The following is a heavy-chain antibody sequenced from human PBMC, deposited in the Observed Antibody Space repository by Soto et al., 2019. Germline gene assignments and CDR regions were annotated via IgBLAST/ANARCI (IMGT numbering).Heavy chain of an antibody. V-gene: IGHV3-23*01. CDR1: GFTFNSHA. D-gene: IGHD2-21*02. CDR3: AKDQDYCGGDCYVGDFDY. J-gene: IGHJ4*02. CDR2: ISSSGDST. Sequence: EVQLLESGGGLVQPGGSLRLSCAAAGFTFNSHAMNWVRQAPGKGLEWVSTISSSGDSTYHADSVKGRFTISRDNSKNTLYLQMNRLRAEDTAVYYCAKDQDYCGGDCYVGDFDYWGQGTLVSVSS.